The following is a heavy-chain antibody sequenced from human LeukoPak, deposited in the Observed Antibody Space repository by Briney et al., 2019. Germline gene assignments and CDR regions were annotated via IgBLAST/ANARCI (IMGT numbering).Heavy chain of an antibody. J-gene: IGHJ4*02. D-gene: IGHD2-2*01. CDR2: ISSSSSYI. Sequence: PGGSLRLSCAASGFTFSSYSMNWVRQAPGKGLEWVSSISSSSSYIYYEDSVKGRFTISRDNAKNSLYLQMNSLRAEDTAVYYCAVVVPAAMGVDYWGQGTLVTVSS. CDR3: AVVVPAAMGVDY. CDR1: GFTFSSYS. V-gene: IGHV3-21*01.